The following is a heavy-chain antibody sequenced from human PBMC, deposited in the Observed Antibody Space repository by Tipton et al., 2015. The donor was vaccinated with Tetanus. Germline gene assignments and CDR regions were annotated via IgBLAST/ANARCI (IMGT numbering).Heavy chain of an antibody. J-gene: IGHJ4*02. CDR3: ARDTYYQSHHYNYFDF. CDR2: IWFDGSRA. V-gene: IGHV3-33*08. CDR1: GFTFSSHW. D-gene: IGHD5-24*01. Sequence: SLRLSCAASGFTFSSHWMNWVRRAPGTGLEWVAAIWFDGSRAEYADSVQGRFTISRDNSRSMVYLQMDSLRDEGTGVFYCARDTYYQSHHYNYFDFWGQGVRVTVSS.